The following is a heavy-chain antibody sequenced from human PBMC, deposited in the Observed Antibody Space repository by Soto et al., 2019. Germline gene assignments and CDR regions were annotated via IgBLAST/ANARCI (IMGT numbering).Heavy chain of an antibody. CDR2: INHSGST. CDR3: ARDGVSGTFRDWFDP. D-gene: IGHD3-10*01. CDR1: GGSFSGYY. V-gene: IGHV4-34*01. J-gene: IGHJ5*02. Sequence: QVQLQQWGAGLLKPSETLSLTCAVYGGSFSGYYWSWIRQPPGKGLEWIGEINHSGSTNYNPSLKSRVTISVDTSKNRFSLKLSSVTAADTAVYYCARDGVSGTFRDWFDPWGQGTLVTVSS.